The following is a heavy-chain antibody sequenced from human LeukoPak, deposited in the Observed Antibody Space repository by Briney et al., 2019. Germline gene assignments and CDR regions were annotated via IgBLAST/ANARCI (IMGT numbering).Heavy chain of an antibody. J-gene: IGHJ4*02. CDR3: AREAYDMSGNYYFDY. Sequence: GGSLGLSCAASGFIFSDYYMSWIRQAPGKGLEWVSYISSSSSTIYYADSLRGRFTISRDNAKNSLYLQINSLRAEDTAVYYCAREAYDMSGNYYFDYWGQGTLVTVSS. CDR1: GFIFSDYY. CDR2: ISSSSSTI. V-gene: IGHV3-11*04. D-gene: IGHD3-22*01.